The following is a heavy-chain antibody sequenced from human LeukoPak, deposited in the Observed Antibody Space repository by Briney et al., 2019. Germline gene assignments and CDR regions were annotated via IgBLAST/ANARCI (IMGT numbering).Heavy chain of an antibody. CDR2: TRNKANSYTT. CDR3: AWFGELLPFEDY. CDR1: GFTFSDHY. Sequence: GGSLRLSCAASGFTFSDHYMDWVSQAPGKGLEWVGRTRNKANSYTTEYAASAKGRFTISRDNAKNSLYLQMNSLRAEDTAVYYCAWFGELLPFEDYWGQGTLVTVSS. J-gene: IGHJ4*02. V-gene: IGHV3-72*01. D-gene: IGHD3-10*01.